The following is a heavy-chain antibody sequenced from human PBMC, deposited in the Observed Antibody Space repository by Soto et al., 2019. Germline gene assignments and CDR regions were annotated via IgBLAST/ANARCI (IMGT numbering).Heavy chain of an antibody. V-gene: IGHV3-23*01. D-gene: IGHD3-9*01. CDR1: GFTFSGYA. CDR2: INHNAGKT. CDR3: AKVFNQNILTGSLVFYQ. J-gene: IGHJ4*02. Sequence: PGGSLRLSCAASGFTFSGYAMSWVRQAPGKGLEWVSGINHNAGKTYYADSVKGRFTISRDNSKNTLFLQMISLRVEDTAVYFCAKVFNQNILTGSLVFYQWXRGTLLTVSS.